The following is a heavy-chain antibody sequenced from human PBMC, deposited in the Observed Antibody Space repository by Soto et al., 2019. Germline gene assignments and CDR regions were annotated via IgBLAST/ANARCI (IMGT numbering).Heavy chain of an antibody. CDR2: IYYSGST. CDR1: GGSISSYY. J-gene: IGHJ5*02. Sequence: SETLSLTCTVSGGSISSYYWSWIRQPPGKGLEWIGYIYYSGSTNYNPSLKSRVTISVDTSKNQFSLKLSSVTAADTAVYYCASTQSTAARWFDTWGQGTLVTVSS. V-gene: IGHV4-59*01. D-gene: IGHD2-2*01. CDR3: ASTQSTAARWFDT.